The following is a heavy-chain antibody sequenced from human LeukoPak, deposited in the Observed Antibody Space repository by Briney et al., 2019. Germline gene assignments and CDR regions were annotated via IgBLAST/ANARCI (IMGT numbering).Heavy chain of an antibody. Sequence: GASVKVSCKASGYTFTTYGVSWVRQAPGQGLEWMGCINTHNGDTNYAQKVQDRVTMTTDTSTNTAYMELRSLRSDDTAAYYCARGGFYYDSSGYVESFDYWGQGTLVTVSS. CDR3: ARGGFYYDSSGYVESFDY. J-gene: IGHJ4*02. CDR2: INTHNGDT. D-gene: IGHD3-22*01. V-gene: IGHV1-18*01. CDR1: GYTFTTYG.